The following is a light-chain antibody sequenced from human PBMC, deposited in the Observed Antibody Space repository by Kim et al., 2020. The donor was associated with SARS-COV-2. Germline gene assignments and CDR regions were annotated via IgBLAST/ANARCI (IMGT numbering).Light chain of an antibody. J-gene: IGKJ4*01. CDR3: QQYNNWPPVT. Sequence: SPGERATLSCRASQNVSSNLAWYQQKPGQAPRLLIYGASTRATGIPARFSGSGSGTEFTLTISSLQSEDVAVYYCQQYNNWPPVTFGGGTKVEIK. CDR1: QNVSSN. V-gene: IGKV3D-15*01. CDR2: GAS.